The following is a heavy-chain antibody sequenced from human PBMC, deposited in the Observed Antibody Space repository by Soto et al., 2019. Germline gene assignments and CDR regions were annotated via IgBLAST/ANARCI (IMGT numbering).Heavy chain of an antibody. J-gene: IGHJ5*02. CDR1: GGSISSYY. CDR2: IYYSGST. V-gene: IGHV4-59*08. CDR3: ARQGYSSTEDWFDP. D-gene: IGHD6-13*01. Sequence: SSETLSLTCTVSGGSISSYYWSWIRQPPGKGLEWIGYIYYSGSTNYNPSLKSRVTISVDTSKNQFSLKLSSVTAADTAVYYCARQGYSSTEDWFDPWGQGTLVTVSS.